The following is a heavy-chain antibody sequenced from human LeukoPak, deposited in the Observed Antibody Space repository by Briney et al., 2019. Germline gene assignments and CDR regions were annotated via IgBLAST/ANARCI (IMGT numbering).Heavy chain of an antibody. J-gene: IGHJ6*03. CDR2: MNPNSGNT. CDR3: ARGRQNYDFWSGYYPSYMDV. Sequence: ASVTVSCKASGYTFTSYDINWVRQAPGQGLEWMGWMNPNSGNTGYAQKFQGRVTMTRNTSISTAYMELSSLRSEDTAVYYCARGRQNYDFWSGYYPSYMDVWGKGTTVTVSS. V-gene: IGHV1-8*01. CDR1: GYTFTSYD. D-gene: IGHD3-3*01.